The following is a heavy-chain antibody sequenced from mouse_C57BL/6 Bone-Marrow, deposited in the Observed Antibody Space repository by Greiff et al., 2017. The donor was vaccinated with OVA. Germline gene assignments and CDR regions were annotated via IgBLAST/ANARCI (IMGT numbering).Heavy chain of an antibody. D-gene: IGHD2-12*01. V-gene: IGHV12-3*01. CDR1: GFPITSGYY. J-gene: IGHJ4*01. Sequence: VQRVESVPGLVKPSQSLFLTCSITGFPITSGYYWIWIRQSPGKPLEWMGYITHSGETFYNPSLQSPISITRETSKNQFFLQLNSVTTEDTAMYYCAGAPSYSPYAMDYWGQGTSVTVSS. CDR2: ITHSGET. CDR3: AGAPSYSPYAMDY.